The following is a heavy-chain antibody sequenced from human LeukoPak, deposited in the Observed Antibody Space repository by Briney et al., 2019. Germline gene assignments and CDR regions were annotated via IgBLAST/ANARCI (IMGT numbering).Heavy chain of an antibody. J-gene: IGHJ3*02. Sequence: GGSLRLSCAASGFTFSSYAMHWVRQAPGKGLEWVAVISYDGSNKYYADSVKGRFTISRDNSKNTLYLQMNSLRAEDTAVYYCARGRFVFALDAFDIWGQGTVVTVSS. CDR2: ISYDGSNK. V-gene: IGHV3-30-3*01. CDR3: ARGRFVFALDAFDI. D-gene: IGHD3-16*01. CDR1: GFTFSSYA.